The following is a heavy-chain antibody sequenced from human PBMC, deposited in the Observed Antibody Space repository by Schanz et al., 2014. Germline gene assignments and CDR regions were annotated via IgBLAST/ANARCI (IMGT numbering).Heavy chain of an antibody. CDR3: ARAAYGGYTSTPLRY. J-gene: IGHJ4*02. CDR2: IYLSDGST. Sequence: QVQLVQSGAEVKKPGSSVKVSCKASGGTFSSFAIFWVRQAPGQGLEWMGRIYLSDGSTRYAQKFQGRVTVTRDTSTTTVYMDLSSLISEDTAVYYCARAAYGGYTSTPLRYWGQGTLVTVSS. V-gene: IGHV1-46*01. D-gene: IGHD5-12*01. CDR1: GGTFSSFA.